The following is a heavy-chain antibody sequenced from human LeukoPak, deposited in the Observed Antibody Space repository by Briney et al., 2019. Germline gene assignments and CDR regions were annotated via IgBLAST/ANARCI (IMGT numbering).Heavy chain of an antibody. J-gene: IGHJ5*02. CDR1: GGSISSSSYY. CDR2: IYYSGST. Sequence: PSETLSLTCTVSGGSISSSSYYWGWIRQPPGKGLEWIGSIYYSGSTYYNPSLKSRVTISVDTSKNQFPLKLSSVTAADTAVYYRARHPRLRWQGGFDPWGQGTLVTVSS. CDR3: ARHPRLRWQGGFDP. V-gene: IGHV4-39*01. D-gene: IGHD4-23*01.